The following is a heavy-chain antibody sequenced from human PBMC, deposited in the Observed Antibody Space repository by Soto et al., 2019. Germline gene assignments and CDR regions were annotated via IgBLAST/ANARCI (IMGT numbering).Heavy chain of an antibody. CDR3: AKVTIFGVVITAPFDY. CDR1: GLNIISHG. V-gene: IGHV3-30*18. CDR2: ISYDGSNK. J-gene: IGHJ4*02. D-gene: IGHD3-3*01. Sequence: PMRHSWAAFGLNIISHGMHRVSKKPGKGLEWVAVISYDGSNKYYADSVKGRFTISRDNSKNTLYLQMNSLRAEDTAVYYCAKVTIFGVVITAPFDYWGQGTLVTVSS.